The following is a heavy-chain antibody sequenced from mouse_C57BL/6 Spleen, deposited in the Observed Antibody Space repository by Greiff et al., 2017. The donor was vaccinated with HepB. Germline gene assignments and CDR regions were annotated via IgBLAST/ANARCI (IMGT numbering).Heavy chain of an antibody. D-gene: IGHD2-3*01. CDR2: ISSGSSTI. CDR3: ARERGYFLAMDY. J-gene: IGHJ4*01. V-gene: IGHV5-17*01. Sequence: DVHLVESGGGLVKPGGSLKLSCAASGFTFSDYGMHWVRQAPEKGLEWVAYISSGSSTIYYEDTLKGRFTISRDNAKNTLFLQMTSLRSEDTAMYYCARERGYFLAMDYWGQGTSVTVSS. CDR1: GFTFSDYG.